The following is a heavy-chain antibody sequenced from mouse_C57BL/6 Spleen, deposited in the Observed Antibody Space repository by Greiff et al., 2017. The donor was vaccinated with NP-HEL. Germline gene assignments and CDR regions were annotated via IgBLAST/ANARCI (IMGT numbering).Heavy chain of an antibody. CDR2: IYPGDGDT. D-gene: IGHD2-1*01. J-gene: IGHJ1*03. CDR3: ARYYYGNYFDV. Sequence: VKLMESGPELVKPGASVKISCKASGYAFSSSWMNWVKQRPGKGLEWIGRIYPGDGDTNYNGKFKGKATLTADKSSSTAYMQLSSLTSEDSAVYFCARYYYGNYFDVWGTGTTVTVSS. CDR1: GYAFSSSW. V-gene: IGHV1-82*01.